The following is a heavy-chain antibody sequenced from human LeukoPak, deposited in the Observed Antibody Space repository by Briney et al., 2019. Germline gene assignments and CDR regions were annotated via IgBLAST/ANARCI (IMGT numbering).Heavy chain of an antibody. D-gene: IGHD3-10*01. CDR1: GFIFDDYA. CDR3: AKEDQGGSGSYWSLFDY. CDR2: ISWKSGSI. Sequence: GRSLRLSCAASGFIFDDYAMHWVRQAPGKGLEWVSGISWKSGSIGYADSVKGRFTISRDNAKNSLYLQLNGLSPEDTAFYYCAKEDQGGSGSYWSLFDYWGQGTLVTVSS. J-gene: IGHJ4*02. V-gene: IGHV3-9*01.